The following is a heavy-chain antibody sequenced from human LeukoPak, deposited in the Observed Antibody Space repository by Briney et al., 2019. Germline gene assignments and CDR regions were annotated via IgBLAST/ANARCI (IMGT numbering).Heavy chain of an antibody. CDR3: AKVRTFFGSGIDF. J-gene: IGHJ4*02. CDR2: ISGSGGST. V-gene: IGHV3-23*01. D-gene: IGHD3-10*01. CDR1: GFTFSSYA. Sequence: PGGSLRLSCAASGFTFSSYAMSWVRQAPGKGLEWVSHISGSGGSTYSADSVKGRFTISRDNSKSTLYLQMNSLRAEDTAIYYCAKVRTFFGSGIDFWGQGTLVTVSS.